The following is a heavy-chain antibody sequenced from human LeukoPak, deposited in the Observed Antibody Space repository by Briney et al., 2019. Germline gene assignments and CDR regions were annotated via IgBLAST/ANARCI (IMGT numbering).Heavy chain of an antibody. CDR1: GGSFSGYY. CDR3: ARVRIAAAEALDY. Sequence: SETLSLTCAVYGGSFSGYYWSWIRQPPGKGLEWIGEINHSGSTNYNPSLKSRVTISVDTSKNQFSLKLSSVTAADTAVYYCARVRIAAAEALDYWGQGTLVTVSP. D-gene: IGHD6-13*01. J-gene: IGHJ4*02. V-gene: IGHV4-34*01. CDR2: INHSGST.